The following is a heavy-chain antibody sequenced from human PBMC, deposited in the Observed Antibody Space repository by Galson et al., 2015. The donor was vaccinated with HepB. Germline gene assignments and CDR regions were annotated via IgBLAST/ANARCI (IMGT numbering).Heavy chain of an antibody. Sequence: SLRLSCAASGFTFSHYWMYWVRQAPGKGLVWVSRIDSDGISAVYADSVKGRFTISRDNAKNIVYLQMRSLTAEDTAVYFCARDRSVYSSGSHGWSDTWGQGTLVSVSS. V-gene: IGHV3-74*01. CDR1: GFTFSHYW. J-gene: IGHJ5*02. D-gene: IGHD3-22*01. CDR3: ARDRSVYSSGSHGWSDT. CDR2: IDSDGISA.